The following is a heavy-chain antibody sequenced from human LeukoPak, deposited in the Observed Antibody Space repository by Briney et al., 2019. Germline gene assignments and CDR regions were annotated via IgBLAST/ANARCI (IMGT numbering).Heavy chain of an antibody. CDR1: GGSISSSNW. Sequence: SETLSLTCAVSGGSISSSNWWSWVRQPPGQGLEWIGEIYHSGSTNYNPSLKSRVTISVDKSENQFSLKLSSVTAADTAVYYRARDFQQWPYFDLWGRGTLVTVSS. CDR2: IYHSGST. CDR3: ARDFQQWPYFDL. J-gene: IGHJ2*01. V-gene: IGHV4-4*02. D-gene: IGHD6-19*01.